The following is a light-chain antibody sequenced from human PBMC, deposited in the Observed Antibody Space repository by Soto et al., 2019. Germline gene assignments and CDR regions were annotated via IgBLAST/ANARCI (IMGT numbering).Light chain of an antibody. CDR2: GAS. V-gene: IGKV3-20*01. CDR1: QSLSDNY. J-gene: IGKJ1*01. Sequence: ETVLTQSPGTLSLSPGDRASLSCRASQSLSDNYIAWYQQGLGQAPRLLIFGASLRATGAPDRFSGSGSGTDFTLTISRLEPEDFAVYFCQLYGSAQWTFGQGTKVDIK. CDR3: QLYGSAQWT.